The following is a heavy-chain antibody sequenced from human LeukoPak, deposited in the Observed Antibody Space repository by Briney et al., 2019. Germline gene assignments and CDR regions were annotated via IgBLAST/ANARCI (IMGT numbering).Heavy chain of an antibody. J-gene: IGHJ4*02. CDR2: MNPNSGNT. Sequence: ASVKVSCKASGYTFTSYDINWVRQATGQGLEWMGWMNPNSGNTGYAQKFQGRVTITRNTSISTAYMELSSLRSEDTAVYYCARDGDIVVVPGGDYWGQGTLVTVSS. CDR3: ARDGDIVVVPGGDY. V-gene: IGHV1-8*03. D-gene: IGHD2-2*01. CDR1: GYTFTSYD.